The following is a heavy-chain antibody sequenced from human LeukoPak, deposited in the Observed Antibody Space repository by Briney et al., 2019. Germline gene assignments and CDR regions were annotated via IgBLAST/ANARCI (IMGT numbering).Heavy chain of an antibody. CDR2: INHSGST. Sequence: SETLSLTCAVYGGSFSGYYWSWIRQPPGKGLEWIGEINHSGSTNYNPSLKSRVTISVDTSKNQFSLKLSSVTAADTAVYYCASLRTYYDFSSGSGTDSYIGYWGQGTLVTVSS. CDR1: GGSFSGYY. J-gene: IGHJ4*02. CDR3: ASLRTYYDFSSGSGTDSYIGY. V-gene: IGHV4-34*01. D-gene: IGHD3-3*01.